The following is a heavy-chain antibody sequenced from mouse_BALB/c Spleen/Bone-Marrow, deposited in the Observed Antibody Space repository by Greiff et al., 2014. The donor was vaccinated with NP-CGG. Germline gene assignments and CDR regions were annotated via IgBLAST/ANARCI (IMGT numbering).Heavy chain of an antibody. Sequence: VLLQQSGPGLVQPSQSLSITCTVSGFSLTSYGVHWVRQSPGKGLEWLGVIWSGGSTDYNAAFISRLSISKDNSKSQVFFKMNSLQANDTAIYYCASTTALYYYAMDYWGQGTSVTVSS. CDR3: ASTTALYYYAMDY. D-gene: IGHD1-2*01. J-gene: IGHJ4*01. CDR2: IWSGGST. V-gene: IGHV2-2*02. CDR1: GFSLTSYG.